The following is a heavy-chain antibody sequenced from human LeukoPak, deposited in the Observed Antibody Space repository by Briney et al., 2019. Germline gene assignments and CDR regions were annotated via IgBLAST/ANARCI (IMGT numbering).Heavy chain of an antibody. D-gene: IGHD3-3*01. V-gene: IGHV4-4*07. Sequence: PSETLSLTCSVSGGSLSGYHWSWIRQPAGKGLEWIGRIYTSGSTNYNPSLKSRVTISVDTSKNQFSLKLSSVTAADTAVYYCARSLLYYDFWSGYTDYWGQGTLVTVSS. J-gene: IGHJ4*02. CDR1: GGSLSGYH. CDR3: ARSLLYYDFWSGYTDY. CDR2: IYTSGST.